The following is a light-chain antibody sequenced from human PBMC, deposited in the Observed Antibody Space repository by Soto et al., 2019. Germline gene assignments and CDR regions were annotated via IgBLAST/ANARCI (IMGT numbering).Light chain of an antibody. CDR2: GAS. CDR1: QSVPTNN. Sequence: IWWVQSLAAVSSSPGERSTTSCLANQSVPTNNLAWYQQRPGQAPRLLIYGASLRATGIPHTFSGSGSGTDFTLTISRLEPEDFAVYYCQQYDSSPTLTVGGGTELDIK. CDR3: QQYDSSPTLT. J-gene: IGKJ4*01. V-gene: IGKV3-20*01.